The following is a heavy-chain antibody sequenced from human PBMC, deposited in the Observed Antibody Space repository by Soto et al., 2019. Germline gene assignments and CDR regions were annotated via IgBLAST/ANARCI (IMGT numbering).Heavy chain of an antibody. Sequence: QSGGSLRLSCAASGFTFSSYWMSWVRQAPGKGLEWVANIKQDGSEKYYVDSVKGRFTISRDNAKNSLYLQMNSLRAEDTAVYYCARDGPNWNYGMDVWGQGTTVTVSS. CDR1: GFTFSSYW. CDR2: IKQDGSEK. V-gene: IGHV3-7*03. J-gene: IGHJ6*02. CDR3: ARDGPNWNYGMDV. D-gene: IGHD1-20*01.